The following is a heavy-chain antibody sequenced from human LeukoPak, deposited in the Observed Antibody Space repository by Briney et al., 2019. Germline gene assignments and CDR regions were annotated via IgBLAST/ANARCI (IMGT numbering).Heavy chain of an antibody. D-gene: IGHD3-22*01. CDR2: INHSGST. CDR3: ATLYYYDSSGYVDY. Sequence: PSETLSLTCAVYGGSFSGYYWSWIRQPPGKGLEWIGGINHSGSTNYNPSLKSRVTISVDTSKNQFSLKLSSVTAADTAVYYCATLYYYDSSGYVDYWGQGTLVTVSS. V-gene: IGHV4-34*01. J-gene: IGHJ4*02. CDR1: GGSFSGYY.